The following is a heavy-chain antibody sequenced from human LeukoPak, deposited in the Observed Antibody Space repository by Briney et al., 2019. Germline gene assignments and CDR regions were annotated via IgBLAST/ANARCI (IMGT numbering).Heavy chain of an antibody. Sequence: PGGSLRLSCAASGFTFSSYWMSWVRQAPGKGLEWVASIKQDGSEKYYVDSVKGRFTISRDNAKNSLYLQMNSLRAEDTAVYYCARSSGGSWLDSYYYYGMDVWGQGTTVTVSS. J-gene: IGHJ6*02. CDR1: GFTFSSYW. CDR3: ARSSGGSWLDSYYYYGMDV. CDR2: IKQDGSEK. V-gene: IGHV3-7*01. D-gene: IGHD6-13*01.